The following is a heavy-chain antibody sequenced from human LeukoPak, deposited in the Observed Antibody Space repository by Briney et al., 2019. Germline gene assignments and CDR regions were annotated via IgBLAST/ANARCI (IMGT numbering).Heavy chain of an antibody. CDR1: NYTFTSYG. V-gene: IGHV1-18*01. CDR2: INAYNGDT. CDR3: ARDRRGDSYDILTKANYYYYYGMDV. J-gene: IGHJ6*02. Sequence: GASVKVSCKASNYTFTSYGISWVRQAPGQGLEWMAWINAYNGDTNYAQKFQGRVTLTTETSTSTAYMELRSLRSDDTAVYYCARDRRGDSYDILTKANYYYYYGMDVWGQGTTVTVSS. D-gene: IGHD3-9*01.